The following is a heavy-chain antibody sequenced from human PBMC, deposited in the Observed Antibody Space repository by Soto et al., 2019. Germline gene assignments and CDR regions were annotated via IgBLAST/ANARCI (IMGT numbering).Heavy chain of an antibody. D-gene: IGHD2-15*01. V-gene: IGHV4-59*01. Sequence: SETLSLTCTVSGGSISTYDWSWIRQSPGKGLEWIGCIYYSGSTNYNPSLKSRVTISVDTSKNQFSLKLSSVTATDTAVYYCARVVAATSHYFDYWGQGALVTVSS. CDR1: GGSISTYD. CDR3: ARVVAATSHYFDY. CDR2: IYYSGST. J-gene: IGHJ4*02.